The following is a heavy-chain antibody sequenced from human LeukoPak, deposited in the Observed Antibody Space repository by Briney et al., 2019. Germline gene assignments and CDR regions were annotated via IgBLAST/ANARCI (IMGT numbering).Heavy chain of an antibody. CDR2: IYYSGST. J-gene: IGHJ6*02. CDR1: GGSISSYY. CDR3: ARAYSSSWYAYYYYGMDV. D-gene: IGHD6-13*01. V-gene: IGHV4-59*01. Sequence: ASETLSLTCTVSGGSISSYYWSWIRQPPGKGLEWIGYIYYSGSTNYNPSLKSRVTISVDTSKNQFSLKLSSVTAADTAVYYCARAYSSSWYAYYYYGMDVWGQGTTVTVSS.